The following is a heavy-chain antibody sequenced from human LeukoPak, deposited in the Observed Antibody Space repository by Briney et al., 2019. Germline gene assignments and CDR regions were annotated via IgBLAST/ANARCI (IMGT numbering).Heavy chain of an antibody. Sequence: PGGSLRLSCAASGFTFSNTWMDWVRQAPGKGLEWVGRIQSKTDGGTTEYAAPVKGRFTISRDDSKTTLYLQMNSLKTEDTAVYYCATPTVRRVIHIWGQGTLVTVSS. CDR1: GFTFSNTW. V-gene: IGHV3-15*01. D-gene: IGHD3-10*01. CDR3: ATPTVRRVIHI. J-gene: IGHJ4*02. CDR2: IQSKTDGGTT.